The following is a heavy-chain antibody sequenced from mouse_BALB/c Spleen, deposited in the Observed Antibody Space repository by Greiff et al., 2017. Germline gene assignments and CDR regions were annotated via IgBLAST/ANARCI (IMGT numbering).Heavy chain of an antibody. CDR3: TRNNYGNSAWFAY. CDR1: GFTFSSYT. V-gene: IGHV5-6-4*01. Sequence: EVHLVESGGGLVKPGGSLKLSCAASGFTFSSYTMSWVRQTPEKRLEWVATISSGGSYTYYPDSVKGRFTISRDNAKNTLYLQMSSLKSEDTAMYYCTRNNYGNSAWFAYWGQGTLVTVSA. CDR2: ISSGGSYT. D-gene: IGHD2-1*01. J-gene: IGHJ3*01.